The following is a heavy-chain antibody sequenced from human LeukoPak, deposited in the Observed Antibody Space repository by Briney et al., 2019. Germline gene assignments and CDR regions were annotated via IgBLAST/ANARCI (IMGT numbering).Heavy chain of an antibody. Sequence: GGSLRLSCAASGFTFSSYTMNWVRQAPGKGLDWVSSISPSGNSKFHADSVKGRFTISRDNAKDSLYLRMDSLRAEDTAVYYCVRDFLGESGAGGYWGQGTLVTVSS. CDR1: GFTFSSYT. CDR3: VRDFLGESGAGGY. CDR2: ISPSGNSK. J-gene: IGHJ4*02. D-gene: IGHD3-10*01. V-gene: IGHV3-21*01.